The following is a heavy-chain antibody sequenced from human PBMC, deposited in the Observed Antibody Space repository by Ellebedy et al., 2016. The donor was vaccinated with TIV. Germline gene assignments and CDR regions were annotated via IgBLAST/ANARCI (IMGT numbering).Heavy chain of an antibody. V-gene: IGHV4-39*01. CDR3: ARTDPWQPIDD. Sequence: MPSETLSLTCSVSGGSVSSTRYYWAWIRQPPGKGLGYIGSVYYSGSPYYNPSFKSRVTLSADTSKNQFSLNLRTVTAADTAVYYCARTDPWQPIDDWGQGILVSVSS. J-gene: IGHJ4*02. D-gene: IGHD2-21*02. CDR1: GGSVSSTRYY. CDR2: VYYSGSP.